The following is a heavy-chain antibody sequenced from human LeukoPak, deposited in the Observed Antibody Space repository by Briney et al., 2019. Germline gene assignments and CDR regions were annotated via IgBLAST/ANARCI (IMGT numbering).Heavy chain of an antibody. V-gene: IGHV1-18*01. CDR1: GHTLTNYG. J-gene: IGHJ4*02. CDR2: ISGYNGDI. CDR3: ARESVAGFPRGSGVSDY. Sequence: GASVKVSCKASGHTLTNYGISWVRQAPGQGLEWMGWISGYNGDIKYAQKFQGRVTMTTDTSTSTAYMELRSLRSDDTAVYYCARESVAGFPRGSGVSDYWGQGTLVTVSS. D-gene: IGHD6-19*01.